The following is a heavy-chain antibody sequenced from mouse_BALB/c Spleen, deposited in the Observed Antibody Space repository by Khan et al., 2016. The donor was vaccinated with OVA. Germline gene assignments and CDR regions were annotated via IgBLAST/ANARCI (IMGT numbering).Heavy chain of an antibody. V-gene: IGHV2-9*02. CDR1: GFSLTNYG. CDR3: ARYYGNYGWYCDV. D-gene: IGHD2-1*01. CDR2: IWTGGST. J-gene: IGHJ1*01. Sequence: VQLKESGPGLVAPSQSLSITCTVSGFSLTNYGVHWVRQPPGKGLEWLGVIWTGGSTNYNSALMSRLSISKDNSKSQVFLKMNSLQTEDTAMYYCARYYGNYGWYCDVWGAGTTVTVSS.